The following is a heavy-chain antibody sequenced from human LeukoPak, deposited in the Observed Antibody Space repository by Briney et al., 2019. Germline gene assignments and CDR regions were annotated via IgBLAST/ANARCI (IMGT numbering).Heavy chain of an antibody. V-gene: IGHV3-7*01. CDR1: GFNFRNYW. J-gene: IGHJ4*02. CDR2: IKQDGSEK. Sequence: GGSLRLSCAASGFNFRNYWMTWVRQAPGEGLECVAKIKQDGSEKDYVDSVKGRFTISRDNAKNSLYLQMNSLRAEDTAVYYCAAYQSLGFWGQGTLVTVSS. CDR3: AAYQSLGF. D-gene: IGHD2-2*01.